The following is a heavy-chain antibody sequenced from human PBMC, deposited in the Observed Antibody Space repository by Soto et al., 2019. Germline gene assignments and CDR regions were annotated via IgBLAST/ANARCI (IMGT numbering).Heavy chain of an antibody. CDR2: ISSSGGST. Sequence: GGSLRLSCAASGFTFSSYAMSWVRQAPGKGLEWVSDISSSGGSTYYADSVKGRFTISRDNAKNSLYLQMNSLRDEDTAVYYCARDRALRFLEWLLDVWGEGTTVTVPS. CDR3: ARDRALRFLEWLLDV. J-gene: IGHJ6*04. D-gene: IGHD3-3*01. CDR1: GFTFSSYA. V-gene: IGHV3-23*01.